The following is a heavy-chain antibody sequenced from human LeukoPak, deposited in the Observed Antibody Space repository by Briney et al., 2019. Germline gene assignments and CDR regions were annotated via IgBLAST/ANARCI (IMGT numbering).Heavy chain of an antibody. V-gene: IGHV4-34*01. J-gene: IGHJ5*02. CDR1: GGSLSGYY. Sequence: SETLCLTCAVYGGSLSGYYWSWIRQPPGKGLEWIGEINHSGSTNYKPSLKSRVTISVDTSKNQFSLKLSSVTAADTAVYYCARGNGRITIFGVSITNWFDPWGQGTLVTVSS. CDR3: ARGNGRITIFGVSITNWFDP. D-gene: IGHD3-3*01. CDR2: INHSGST.